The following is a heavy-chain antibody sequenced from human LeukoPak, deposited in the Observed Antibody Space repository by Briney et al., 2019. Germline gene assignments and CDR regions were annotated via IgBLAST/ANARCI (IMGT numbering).Heavy chain of an antibody. D-gene: IGHD2-15*01. V-gene: IGHV4-38-2*02. CDR2: IYHSGST. CDR3: ASFYCSGGSCYQYYYYYYMDV. CDR1: GYSISSGYF. J-gene: IGHJ6*03. Sequence: SETLSLTCTVSGYSISSGYFWGWIRQPPGKGLEWIGSIYHSGSTYYTPSLKSRVTISVDMSKNQFSLKLNSVTAADTAVYYCASFYCSGGSCYQYYYYYYMDVWGKGTTVTISS.